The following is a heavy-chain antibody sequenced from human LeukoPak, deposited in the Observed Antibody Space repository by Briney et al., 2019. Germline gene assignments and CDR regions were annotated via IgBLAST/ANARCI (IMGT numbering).Heavy chain of an antibody. CDR3: ARDEGEGTSYYDFWSGYHDGWFDP. CDR1: GYPFTGYY. J-gene: IGHJ5*02. D-gene: IGHD3-3*01. V-gene: IGHV1-2*06. Sequence: ASVTVSCKASGYPFTGYYIHWVRQAPGQGLEWMGRINSNSGGTNYAQKFQGRVTMTRDTSISTAYMELSRLRSVDTAVYYCARDEGEGTSYYDFWSGYHDGWFDPWGQGTLVTVSS. CDR2: INSNSGGT.